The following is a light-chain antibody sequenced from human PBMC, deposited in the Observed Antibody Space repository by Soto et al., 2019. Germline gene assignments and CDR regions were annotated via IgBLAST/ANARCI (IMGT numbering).Light chain of an antibody. Sequence: EIVMTQSPATLSVSPGERATLSCRASQSVSTLLAWYQQKPGQAPRLLIYGASTRASGIPARFSGSGSGTEFTLTISSLQSEDFAVYYCQQYNNWPPYPFGQGTKLEIK. CDR2: GAS. CDR1: QSVSTL. J-gene: IGKJ2*01. V-gene: IGKV3-15*01. CDR3: QQYNNWPPYP.